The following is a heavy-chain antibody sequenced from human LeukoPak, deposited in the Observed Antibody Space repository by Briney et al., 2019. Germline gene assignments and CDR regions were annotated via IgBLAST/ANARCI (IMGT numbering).Heavy chain of an antibody. V-gene: IGHV4-61*02. D-gene: IGHD5-12*01. CDR1: GGSISSGSYY. J-gene: IGHJ5*02. Sequence: SQTLSLTCTVSGGSISSGSYYWSWIRQPAGKGLEWIGCIYTSGSTNYNPSLKSRVTMSVDTSKNQFSLKLTSVTAADTAVYYCARVSPYEGNWFDPWGQGALVTVSS. CDR2: IYTSGST. CDR3: ARVSPYEGNWFDP.